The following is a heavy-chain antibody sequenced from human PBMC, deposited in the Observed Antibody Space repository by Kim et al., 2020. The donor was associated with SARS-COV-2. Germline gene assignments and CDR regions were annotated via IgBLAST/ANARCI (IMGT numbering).Heavy chain of an antibody. Sequence: GGSLRLSCAASGFTFSSYSMNWVRQAPGKGLEWVSSISSSSSYIYYADSVKGRFTISRDNAKNSLYLQMNSLRAEDTAVYYCAREHFRGASRPRYGMDVWGQGTTVTVSS. J-gene: IGHJ6*02. CDR1: GFTFSSYS. D-gene: IGHD3-10*01. V-gene: IGHV3-21*01. CDR3: AREHFRGASRPRYGMDV. CDR2: ISSSSSYI.